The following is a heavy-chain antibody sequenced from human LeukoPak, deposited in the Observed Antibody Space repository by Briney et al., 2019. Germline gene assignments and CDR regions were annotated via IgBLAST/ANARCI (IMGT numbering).Heavy chain of an antibody. CDR3: ARDGGYSGYEYYYYYYMDV. CDR1: GGSISSYY. J-gene: IGHJ6*03. D-gene: IGHD5-12*01. Sequence: SETPSLTCTVSGGSISSYYWSWIRQPAGKGLEWIGRIYTSGSTNYNPSLKSRVTMSVDTSKNQFSLKLSSVTAADTAVYYCARDGGYSGYEYYYYYYMDVWGKGTTVTVSS. V-gene: IGHV4-4*07. CDR2: IYTSGST.